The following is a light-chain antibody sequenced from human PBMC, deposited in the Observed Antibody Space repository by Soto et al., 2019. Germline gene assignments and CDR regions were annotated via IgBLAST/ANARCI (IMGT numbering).Light chain of an antibody. CDR2: YDS. V-gene: IGLV3-21*04. J-gene: IGLJ1*01. CDR3: QVWDSSSDHHV. CDR1: NIGSKS. Sequence: SYELTQPPSVSVAPGKTARITCGGNNIGSKSVHWYQQKPGQAPVLVIYYDSDRPSGIPERFSGSNSGNTAILTISRVEAGDEADYYCQVWDSSSDHHVFGTGTKLTVL.